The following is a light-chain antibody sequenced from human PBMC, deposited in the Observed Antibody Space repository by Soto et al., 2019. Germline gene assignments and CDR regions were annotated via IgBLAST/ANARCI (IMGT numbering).Light chain of an antibody. CDR3: SSYTARSTGV. Sequence: QSALTQPASVSGSPGQSITISCTGTSSDVGGYNYVSWHQQHPGTSPKLMIYNDSNRPSGVSNRFAGSKAGKTAPLITAVLKGEDAGYYCGSSYTARSTGVFGGGTKVTVL. CDR1: SSDVGGYNY. CDR2: NDS. V-gene: IGLV2-14*01. J-gene: IGLJ3*02.